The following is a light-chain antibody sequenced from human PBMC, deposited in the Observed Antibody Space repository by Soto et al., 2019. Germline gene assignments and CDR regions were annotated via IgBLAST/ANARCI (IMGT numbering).Light chain of an antibody. CDR2: GAS. Sequence: EIVLTQSPATLSVSPGDRATLSCRASQSIGKNLAWYQHRPGRAPRLLIYGASNRASGIPARFSGGGSGTDFTLTISSLQPEDFAVYYCQHYGDWPPYTFGHGTNLDI. CDR1: QSIGKN. V-gene: IGKV3-15*01. J-gene: IGKJ2*01. CDR3: QHYGDWPPYT.